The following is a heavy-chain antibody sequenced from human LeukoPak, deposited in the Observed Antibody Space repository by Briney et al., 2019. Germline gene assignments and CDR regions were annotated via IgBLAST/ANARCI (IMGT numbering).Heavy chain of an antibody. CDR1: GFSVSSNF. D-gene: IGHD1-26*01. CDR2: ISGSGGST. Sequence: GGSLRLSCAASGFSVSSNFMSWVRQAPGKGLEWVSAISGSGGSTYYADSVKGRFTISRDNSKNTLYLQMNSLRAEDTAVYYCAKDRGSYYGDAFDIWGQGTMVTVSS. J-gene: IGHJ3*02. CDR3: AKDRGSYYGDAFDI. V-gene: IGHV3-23*01.